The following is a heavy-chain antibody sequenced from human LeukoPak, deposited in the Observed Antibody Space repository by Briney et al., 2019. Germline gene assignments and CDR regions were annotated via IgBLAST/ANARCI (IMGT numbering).Heavy chain of an antibody. CDR2: IIPIFGTA. CDR1: GGTFSSYA. Sequence: SVKVSCKASGGTFSSYAISWVRQAPGQGLEWMGGIIPIFGTASYAQKFQGRVTITTDESTSTAYMELSSLRSEDTAVYYCARDTVEMATISRRINWYFDLWGRGTLVTVSS. D-gene: IGHD5-24*01. J-gene: IGHJ2*01. CDR3: ARDTVEMATISRRINWYFDL. V-gene: IGHV1-69*05.